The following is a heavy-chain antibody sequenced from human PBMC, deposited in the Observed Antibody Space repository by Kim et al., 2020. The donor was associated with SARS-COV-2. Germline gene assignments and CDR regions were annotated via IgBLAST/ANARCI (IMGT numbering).Heavy chain of an antibody. CDR2: MNPNSGNT. CDR3: ARFSLPDYYDSSGSFDP. J-gene: IGHJ5*02. Sequence: ASVKVSCKASGYTFTSYDINWVRQATGQGLEWMGWMNPNSGNTGYAQKFQGRVTMTRNTSISTAYMELSSLRSEDTAVYYCARFSLPDYYDSSGSFDPWGQGTLVTVSS. CDR1: GYTFTSYD. V-gene: IGHV1-8*01. D-gene: IGHD3-22*01.